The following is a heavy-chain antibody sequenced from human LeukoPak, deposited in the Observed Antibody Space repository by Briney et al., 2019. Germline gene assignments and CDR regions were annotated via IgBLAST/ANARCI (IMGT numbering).Heavy chain of an antibody. V-gene: IGHV3-30*04. CDR3: ARDGWFGPQLAAYYYYYGMDV. CDR1: GFTFSSYA. J-gene: IGHJ6*02. D-gene: IGHD3-10*01. CDR2: ISYDGSNK. Sequence: GGSLRLSCAASGFTFSSYAMHWVRQAPGKGLEWVAVISYDGSNKYYADSVKGRFTISRDNSKNTLYLQMNSLRAEDTAVYYCARDGWFGPQLAAYYYYYGMDVWGQGTTVTVSS.